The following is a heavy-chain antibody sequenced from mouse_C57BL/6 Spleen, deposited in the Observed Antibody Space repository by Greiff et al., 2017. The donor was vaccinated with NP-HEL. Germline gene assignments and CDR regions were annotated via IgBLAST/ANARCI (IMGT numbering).Heavy chain of an antibody. V-gene: IGHV1-74*01. Sequence: QVQLQQPGAELVKPGASVKVSCKASGYTFTSYWMHWVKQRPGQGLEWIGRIHPSGSDSNYNQKFKGKATLTVNKSSSTAYKQLSSLTSEDTAVYYCAIPDYYGSSYGDYYAMDYWGQGTSVTVSS. CDR2: IHPSGSDS. CDR1: GYTFTSYW. J-gene: IGHJ4*01. CDR3: AIPDYYGSSYGDYYAMDY. D-gene: IGHD1-1*01.